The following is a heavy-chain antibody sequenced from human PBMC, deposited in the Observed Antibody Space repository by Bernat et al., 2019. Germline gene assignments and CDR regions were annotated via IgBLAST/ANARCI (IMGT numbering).Heavy chain of an antibody. V-gene: IGHV3-74*03. Sequence: EVQLVESGGGLVQPGGSLRLSCAASGSPFSKYWMHWVRQAPGKGLVWVSGVDTYGSTTTYADSVKGRFTISRDNAKNTLYLQVNSLRAEDTAVYYCASLCSHSNGCYDYWGQGILVTVSS. CDR1: GSPFSKYW. CDR3: ASLCSHSNGCYDY. CDR2: VDTYGSTT. J-gene: IGHJ4*02. D-gene: IGHD4/OR15-4a*01.